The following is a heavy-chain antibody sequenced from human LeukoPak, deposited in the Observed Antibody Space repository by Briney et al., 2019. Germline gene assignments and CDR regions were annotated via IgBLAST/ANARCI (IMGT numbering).Heavy chain of an antibody. D-gene: IGHD6-19*01. CDR1: GFTFSSYA. J-gene: IGHJ4*02. Sequence: GGSLRLSCAASGFTFSSYAMNWVRQAPGKGLEWVSAISGSGGSTYYADSVKGRFTISRDNSKNTLYLQMSSLRADDTAVYYCAKGKDDSSGWYFFYWGQGTLVTVSS. V-gene: IGHV3-23*01. CDR2: ISGSGGST. CDR3: AKGKDDSSGWYFFY.